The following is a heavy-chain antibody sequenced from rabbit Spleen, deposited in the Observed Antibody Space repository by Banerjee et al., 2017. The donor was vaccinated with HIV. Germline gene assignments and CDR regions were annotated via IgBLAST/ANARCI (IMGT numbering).Heavy chain of an antibody. Sequence: QSLEESGGDLVQPEGSLTLTCKASGIDFNNNDWICWVRQAPGKGLEWIGCIYTGSGSTYYASWVNGRFSISRENTQNTVSLQMNSLTAADTATYFCVREVAARFNLWGPGTLVTVS. CDR3: VREVAARFNL. CDR2: IYTGSGST. V-gene: IGHV1S43*01. CDR1: GIDFNNNDW. D-gene: IGHD4-1*01. J-gene: IGHJ4*01.